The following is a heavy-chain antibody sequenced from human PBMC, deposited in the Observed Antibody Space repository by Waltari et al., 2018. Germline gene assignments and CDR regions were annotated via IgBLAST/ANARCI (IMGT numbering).Heavy chain of an antibody. D-gene: IGHD6-19*01. J-gene: IGHJ1*01. CDR1: GFSFSSYW. CDR2: INGDGSDT. V-gene: IGHV3-74*01. CDR3: ARVAAVSGTRYFQH. Sequence: EVQLVESGGGSVQPGGSLRLSCAASGFSFSSYWMHWVRQAPGKGLVGVSRINGDGSDTTYADSVKGRLTISRDNAKNTLYLQMNSLRAEDTAVYYCARVAAVSGTRYFQHWGQGTLVTVSS.